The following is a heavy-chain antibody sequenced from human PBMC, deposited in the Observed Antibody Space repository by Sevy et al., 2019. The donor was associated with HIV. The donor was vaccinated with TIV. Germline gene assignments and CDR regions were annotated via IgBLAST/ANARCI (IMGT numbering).Heavy chain of an antibody. CDR2: ITSKIDGGTT. J-gene: IGHJ4*02. V-gene: IGHV3-15*07. D-gene: IGHD6-19*01. Sequence: GGSLRLSCAASGFSFSDTWMNWVRQAPGKGLEWVGRITSKIDGGTTDYAAPVKGRFTISRDDSKNTLYLQMNSLKTEDTAVYYCTSSGWYVDYWGQGTLVTVSS. CDR3: TSSGWYVDY. CDR1: GFSFSDTW.